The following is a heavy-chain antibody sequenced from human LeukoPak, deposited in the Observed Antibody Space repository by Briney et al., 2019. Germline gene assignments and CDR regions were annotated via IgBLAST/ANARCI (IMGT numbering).Heavy chain of an antibody. CDR3: ARDLGIAAAGPYYFDY. D-gene: IGHD6-13*01. J-gene: IGHJ4*02. CDR1: GFTCSKYW. Sequence: PGGSLRLSCAASGFTCSKYWMSWVRQAPGKGLEWVANIKEDGSEKYYVDSVKGRFTISRDNAKNSLYLQMNSLRAEDTAVYYCARDLGIAAAGPYYFDYWGQGTLVTVSS. CDR2: IKEDGSEK. V-gene: IGHV3-7*01.